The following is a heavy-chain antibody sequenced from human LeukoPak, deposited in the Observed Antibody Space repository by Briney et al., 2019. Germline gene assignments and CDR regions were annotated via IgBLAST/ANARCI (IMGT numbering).Heavy chain of an antibody. CDR2: IYHSGST. CDR1: GDSISSGGYY. J-gene: IGHJ4*02. D-gene: IGHD1-1*01. V-gene: IGHV4-30-2*01. CDR3: ARGGELERPDY. Sequence: SETLSLTCTVSGDSISSGGYYWSWIRQPPGKGLEWIGYIYHSGSTYYNPSLKSRVAISIDRSKNQFSLKLSSVTAADTAVYYCARGGELERPDYWGQGTLVTVSS.